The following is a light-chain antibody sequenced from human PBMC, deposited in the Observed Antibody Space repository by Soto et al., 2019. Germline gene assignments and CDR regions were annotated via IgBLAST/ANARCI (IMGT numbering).Light chain of an antibody. CDR1: QSVSSD. J-gene: IGKJ5*01. Sequence: IVMTQSPATLSVSPWERATFSCRASQSVSSDLAWYQQKPGQAPRLLIFGASTRASGIPARFSGSGSGTEFTLTISSLQSEDFAVYFCQHYNKWPPITFGQGTRLEIK. V-gene: IGKV3-15*01. CDR3: QHYNKWPPIT. CDR2: GAS.